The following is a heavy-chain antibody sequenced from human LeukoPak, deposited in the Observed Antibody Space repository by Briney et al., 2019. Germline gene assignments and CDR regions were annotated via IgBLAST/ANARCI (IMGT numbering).Heavy chain of an antibody. V-gene: IGHV1-46*01. Sequence: ASVKVSCKASGYTFTSYYMHWVRQAPGQGLEWMGIINPSGGSTSYAQKFQGRVTMTRDTSTSTVYMELSSLRSEDTAVYYCARADFWSGYYGTLDYWGQGTLVTVSS. CDR2: INPSGGST. CDR1: GYTFTSYY. D-gene: IGHD3-3*01. J-gene: IGHJ4*02. CDR3: ARADFWSGYYGTLDY.